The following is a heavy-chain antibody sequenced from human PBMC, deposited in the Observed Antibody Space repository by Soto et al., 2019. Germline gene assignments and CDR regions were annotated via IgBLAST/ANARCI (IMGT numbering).Heavy chain of an antibody. CDR2: IKSKTAGGTT. Sequence: EVQLVESGGGLVKPGGSLRLSCAASGFTFSNAWLSWVRQAPGKGLDWVGRIKSKTAGGTTDYAAPVKGRFTISRDDSKNTLYLQINSLKTEDTAVYYCATRATFAYVGPVKYLQHWGQGTLVTVSS. D-gene: IGHD3-16*01. CDR1: GFTFSNAW. J-gene: IGHJ1*01. V-gene: IGHV3-15*01. CDR3: ATRATFAYVGPVKYLQH.